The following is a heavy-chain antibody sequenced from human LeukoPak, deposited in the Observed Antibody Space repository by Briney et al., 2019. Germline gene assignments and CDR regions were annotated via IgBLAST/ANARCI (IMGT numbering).Heavy chain of an antibody. D-gene: IGHD6-19*01. CDR1: GFMFSDYA. CDR2: MSYDGSTK. J-gene: IGHJ4*02. V-gene: IGHV3-30-3*01. CDR3: ARGAYSSGWAYFDH. Sequence: GGSLRLSCAASGFMFSDYAMYWVRQAPGKGLEWVAFMSYDGSTKYYADPVKGRFTIFRDNAKNSLYLHMDSLRAEDTAVYYCARGAYSSGWAYFDHWGQGTLVTVSS.